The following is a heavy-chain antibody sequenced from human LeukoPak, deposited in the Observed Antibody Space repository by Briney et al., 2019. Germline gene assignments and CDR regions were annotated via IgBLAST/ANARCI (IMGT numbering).Heavy chain of an antibody. CDR1: GFTFSRSW. J-gene: IGHJ4*02. CDR2: ISNDGSDI. V-gene: IGHV3-74*01. CDR3: AREHGGRGPTTVDY. D-gene: IGHD1-14*01. Sequence: GGSLRLSCAASGFTFSRSWMHWVRHSPEKGLVWVSRISNDGSDISYSDSVRGRFTISRDNAKNTLYLQMNSLRAEDTAVYYCAREHGGRGPTTVDYWGQGTLVTVSS.